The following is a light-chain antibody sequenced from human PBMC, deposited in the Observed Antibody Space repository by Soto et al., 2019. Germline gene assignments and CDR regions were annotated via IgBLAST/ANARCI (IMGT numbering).Light chain of an antibody. CDR1: SSDVGSYNG. V-gene: IGLV2-18*02. CDR3: NSYTISSTYV. J-gene: IGLJ1*01. Sequence: QSALTQPPSVSGSPGQSVTISCTGTSSDVGSYNGVSWYQQPPGTAPKLIIYEGSNRPSGVPDRFSGSKSGNTASLTISGLQAEDGADYYCNSYTISSTYVFGTGTKLTVL. CDR2: EGS.